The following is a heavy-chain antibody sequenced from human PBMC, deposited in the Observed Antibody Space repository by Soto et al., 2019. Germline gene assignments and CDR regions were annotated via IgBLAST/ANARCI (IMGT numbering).Heavy chain of an antibody. CDR3: AKRTTGWYFDL. V-gene: IGHV3-23*01. CDR1: GFTFSNYA. Sequence: EVQLLESGGGLVQPGGSLRLSCAASGFTFSNYAMNSVRQAPGKGLEWVSVISGSGGSTYYADSVKGRFTISRDNSKNTLYLQMNSLRAEDTAVYYCAKRTTGWYFDLWGRGTLVTVSS. CDR2: ISGSGGST. J-gene: IGHJ2*01.